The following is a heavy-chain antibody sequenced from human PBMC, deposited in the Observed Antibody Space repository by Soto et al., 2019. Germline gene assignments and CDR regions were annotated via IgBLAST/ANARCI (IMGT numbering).Heavy chain of an antibody. CDR3: AKGVVVVAAHSAFDI. V-gene: IGHV3-30*18. J-gene: IGHJ3*02. D-gene: IGHD2-15*01. CDR2: ISYDGSNK. CDR1: GFTFSSYG. Sequence: PGGSLRLSCAASGFTFSSYGMHWVRQAPGKGLEWVAVISYDGSNKYYADSVKGRFTISRDNSKNTLYLQMNSLRAEDTAVYYCAKGVVVVAAHSAFDIWGQGTMVTVSS.